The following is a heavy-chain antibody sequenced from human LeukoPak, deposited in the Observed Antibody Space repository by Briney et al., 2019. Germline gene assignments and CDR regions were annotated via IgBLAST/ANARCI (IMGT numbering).Heavy chain of an antibody. CDR2: ISGSGGST. D-gene: IGHD4-17*01. Sequence: GGSLRLSCVGSGFTSIAYALTWARQAPGKGLEWVSAISGSGGSTYYADSVKGRFTISRDSSKNTLYLQMNSLRAEDTAVYYCAKGEDYGDFYPHYWGQGTLVTVSS. CDR3: AKGEDYGDFYPHY. CDR1: GFTSIAYA. J-gene: IGHJ4*02. V-gene: IGHV3-23*01.